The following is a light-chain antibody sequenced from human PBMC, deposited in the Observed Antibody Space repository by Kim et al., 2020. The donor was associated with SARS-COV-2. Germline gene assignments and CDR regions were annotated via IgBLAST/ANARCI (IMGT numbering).Light chain of an antibody. CDR1: SGYSNYE. V-gene: IGLV9-49*01. J-gene: IGLJ1*01. Sequence: QLVLTQPPSASASLGASVTLTCTLSSGYSNYEVDWYQQRPGKGPRFVMRVGTGGIVGSKGDGIPDRFSVLGSGLNRYLTIKNIQEEYESDYHCGADHGSGSNFVYVFGTGTKVTVL. CDR3: GADHGSGSNFVYV. CDR2: VGTGGIVG.